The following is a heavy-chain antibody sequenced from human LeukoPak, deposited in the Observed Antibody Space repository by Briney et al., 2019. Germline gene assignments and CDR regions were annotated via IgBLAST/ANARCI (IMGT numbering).Heavy chain of an antibody. J-gene: IGHJ4*02. CDR1: GGSISSYY. D-gene: IGHD6-13*01. CDR2: TYYSGST. Sequence: SETLSLTCTVSGGSISSYYWSWIRQPPGKGLEWIGYTYYSGSTNYNPSLKSRVTISVDTSKNQFSLNLSSVTAADTAVYYCARHFSGAAAPLPFDYWGQGTLVTVSS. V-gene: IGHV4-59*01. CDR3: ARHFSGAAAPLPFDY.